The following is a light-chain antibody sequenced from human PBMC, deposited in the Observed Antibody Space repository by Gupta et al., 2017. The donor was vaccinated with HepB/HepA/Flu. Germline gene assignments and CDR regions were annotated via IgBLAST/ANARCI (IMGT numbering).Light chain of an antibody. J-gene: IGKJ4*01. V-gene: IGKV3-11*01. CDR2: DAS. CDR1: QSISVY. Sequence: EIVLPQSPATLSLSPGERATLSCRASQSISVYLAWYQQKPGQAPRLLIYDASNRATGIPARCSGSGSGTDFTLTISSLEPEDFAVYYCQQRSNRGVTFGGGTKVEIK. CDR3: QQRSNRGVT.